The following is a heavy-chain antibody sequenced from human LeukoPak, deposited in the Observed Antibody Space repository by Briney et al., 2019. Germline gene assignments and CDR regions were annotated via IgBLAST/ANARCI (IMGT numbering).Heavy chain of an antibody. CDR1: GFTFSDYY. J-gene: IGHJ4*02. D-gene: IGHD4/OR15-4a*01. CDR2: VSASGSAT. Sequence: GSLRLSCAASGFTFSDYYMSWIRQAPGKGLEWVSYVSASGSATYYGDSVKGRFTISRDNAKNSVYMQMNSLRDEDTAVYYCARISGLGAREYLDHWGQGTLVTVSS. V-gene: IGHV3-11*04. CDR3: ARISGLGAREYLDH.